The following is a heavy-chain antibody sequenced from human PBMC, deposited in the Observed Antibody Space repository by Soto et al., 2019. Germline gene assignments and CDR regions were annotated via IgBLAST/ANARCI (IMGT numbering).Heavy chain of an antibody. V-gene: IGHV3-21*01. Sequence: PGGSLRLSCAASGFTFSSYSMNWVRQAPGKGLEWVSSISSSSSYIYYADSVKGRFTISRDNAKNSLYLQMNSLRAEDTAVYYCATLAYCGGDCYFIDYWGQGTLVTVSS. CDR2: ISSSSSYI. CDR1: GFTFSSYS. CDR3: ATLAYCGGDCYFIDY. D-gene: IGHD2-21*02. J-gene: IGHJ4*02.